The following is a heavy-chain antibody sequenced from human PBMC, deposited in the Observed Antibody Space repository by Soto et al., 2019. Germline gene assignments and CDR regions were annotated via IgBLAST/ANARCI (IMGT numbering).Heavy chain of an antibody. V-gene: IGHV3-74*01. D-gene: IGHD3-9*01. CDR2: INSDGSST. CDR3: ARVQLRYFDCHFDY. CDR1: GFTFSSYW. Sequence: EVQLVESGGGLVQPGGSLRLSCAASGFTFSSYWMHWVRQAPGKGLVWVSRINSDGSSTSYADSVKGRFTISRDNAKNTLYLPMNSLRAEDTAVYYCARVQLRYFDCHFDYWGQGTLVTVSS. J-gene: IGHJ4*02.